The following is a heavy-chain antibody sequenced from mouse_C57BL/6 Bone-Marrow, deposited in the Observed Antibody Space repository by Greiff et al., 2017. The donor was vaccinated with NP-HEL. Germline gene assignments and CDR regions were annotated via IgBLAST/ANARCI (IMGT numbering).Heavy chain of an antibody. Sequence: EVQLQESVAELVRPGASVKLSCTASGFNIKNTYMHWVKQRPEQGLEWIGRIDPANGNTKYAPKFQGKATITADTSSNTAYLQLSSLTSEDTAIYYCARAIVTTVVSGDYWGQGTTLTVSS. V-gene: IGHV14-3*01. J-gene: IGHJ2*01. CDR2: IDPANGNT. CDR1: GFNIKNTY. D-gene: IGHD1-1*01. CDR3: ARAIVTTVVSGDY.